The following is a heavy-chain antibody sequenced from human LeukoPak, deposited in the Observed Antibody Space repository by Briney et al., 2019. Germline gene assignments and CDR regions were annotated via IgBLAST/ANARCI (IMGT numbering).Heavy chain of an antibody. CDR3: ARGYITRTTEV. Sequence: SETLSLTCTVSGGSISSYYWSWIRQPPGKGLEWIGYIYYSGSTNYNPSLKSRVTISVDTSNNQFSPKLRSVTAADTAVYCCARGYITRTTEVWGQGNTVTVSS. CDR2: IYYSGST. CDR1: GGSISSYY. J-gene: IGHJ6*02. D-gene: IGHD1-7*01. V-gene: IGHV4-59*01.